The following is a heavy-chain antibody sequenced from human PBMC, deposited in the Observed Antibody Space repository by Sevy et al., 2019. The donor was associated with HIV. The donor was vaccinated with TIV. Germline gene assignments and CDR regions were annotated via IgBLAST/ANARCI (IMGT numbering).Heavy chain of an antibody. CDR1: GFTLSNAW. V-gene: IGHV3-15*01. D-gene: IGHD2-15*01. CDR2: IKRKTDVGTT. J-gene: IGHJ6*02. CDR3: TTGHCSGGSCYSFYYYYGMDV. Sequence: GGSLRLSCAASGFTLSNAWMNWVRQAPGKGLEWVGRIKRKTDVGTTDYAAPVKGRFTISRDDSKNTLYLQMNSLKTEDTAVYYCTTGHCSGGSCYSFYYYYGMDVWGQGTTVTVSS.